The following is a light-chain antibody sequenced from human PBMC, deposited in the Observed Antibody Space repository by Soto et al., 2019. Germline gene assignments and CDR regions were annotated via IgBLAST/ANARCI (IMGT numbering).Light chain of an antibody. CDR2: EDS. CDR3: SSYINSSTLV. J-gene: IGLJ3*02. CDR1: SSDVGGYNF. Sequence: QSALTQPASVSGSPGQSITISCTGTSSDVGGYNFVSWYQQHPGKAPKLMIYEDSNRSSGVSNRFSGSKSGNTASLTISGLQADDEADYYCSSYINSSTLVFGGGTKLTVL. V-gene: IGLV2-14*01.